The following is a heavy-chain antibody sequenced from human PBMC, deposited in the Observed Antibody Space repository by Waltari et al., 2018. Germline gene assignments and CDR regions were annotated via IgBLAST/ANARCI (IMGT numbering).Heavy chain of an antibody. CDR3: ARVSLMRSSWRLPDAFDI. V-gene: IGHV4-59*01. J-gene: IGHJ3*02. CDR1: GGSISSYY. CDR2: IYYSGST. D-gene: IGHD6-13*01. Sequence: QVQLQESGPGLVKPSETLSLTCTVSGGSISSYYWSWIRQPPGKGLEWIGYIYYSGSTNYNPSRKSRVTISVDTSKNQFSLKLSSVTAADTAVYYCARVSLMRSSWRLPDAFDIWGQGTMVTVSS.